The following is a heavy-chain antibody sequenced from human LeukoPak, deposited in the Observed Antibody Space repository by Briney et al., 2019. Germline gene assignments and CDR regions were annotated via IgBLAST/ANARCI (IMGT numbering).Heavy chain of an antibody. CDR2: ISYDGSNK. D-gene: IGHD3-22*01. CDR1: GFTFSRYG. Sequence: GRSLRLSCAASGFTFSRYGMHWVRQAPGKGLVWVAVISYDGSNKYYADSVKGRFTISRDNSKNTLYLQMNSLRAEDTAVYYCAKDRGDYYDSSGYYSGGFDIWGQGTMVTVSS. J-gene: IGHJ3*02. CDR3: AKDRGDYYDSSGYYSGGFDI. V-gene: IGHV3-30*18.